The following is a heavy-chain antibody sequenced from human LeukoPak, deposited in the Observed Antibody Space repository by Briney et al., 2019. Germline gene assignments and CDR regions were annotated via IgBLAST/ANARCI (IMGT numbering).Heavy chain of an antibody. V-gene: IGHV3-7*03. D-gene: IGHD6-19*01. CDR3: ARDSSSGWLDYYYYGMDV. Sequence: GGSLRLSCAASGFTFSSYWMSWVRQAPGKGLEWVANIKQDGSEKYYVDSVKGRFTISRGNAKNSLYLQMNSLRAEDTAVYYCARDSSSGWLDYYYYGMDVWGQGTTVTVSS. CDR1: GFTFSSYW. J-gene: IGHJ6*02. CDR2: IKQDGSEK.